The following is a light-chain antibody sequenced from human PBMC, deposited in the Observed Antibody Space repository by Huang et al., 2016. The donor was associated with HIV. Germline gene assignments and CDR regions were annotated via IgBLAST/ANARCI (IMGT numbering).Light chain of an antibody. V-gene: IGKV2-30*01. CDR1: ESLVYSYGNTY. Sequence: DVVMTQSPLSLPVTLGQPASISCRSSESLVYSYGNTYLNWFQQRPGQSPRRLIYKVSIRDSGVPDRVSGSGSGTNFTLKISRVEAEDVGIYYCMQGSHWPPTFGPGTKVDFK. J-gene: IGKJ3*01. CDR3: MQGSHWPPT. CDR2: KVS.